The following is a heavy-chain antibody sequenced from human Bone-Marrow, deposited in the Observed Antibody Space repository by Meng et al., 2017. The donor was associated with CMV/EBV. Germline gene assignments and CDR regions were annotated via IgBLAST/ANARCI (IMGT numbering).Heavy chain of an antibody. CDR2: IKQDGSEK. J-gene: IGHJ5*02. Sequence: GGSLRLSCAASGFTFSSYWMSWVRQAPGKGLEWVANIKQDGSEKYYVDSVKGRFTISRDNAKNSLYLQMNSLRAEDTAVYYCARRVVPAAIDDGPWFDPWGQGNLVTVSS. CDR1: GFTFSSYW. CDR3: ARRVVPAAIDDGPWFDP. D-gene: IGHD2-2*01. V-gene: IGHV3-7*01.